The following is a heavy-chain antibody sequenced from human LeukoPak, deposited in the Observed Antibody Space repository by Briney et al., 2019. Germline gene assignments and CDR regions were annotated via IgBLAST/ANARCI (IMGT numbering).Heavy chain of an antibody. CDR2: IYPGDSDT. V-gene: IGHV5-51*01. Sequence: GESLKISCKGSGYTFSSYWIAWVRQMPGKGLEWMGIIYPGDSDTRYSPSFEGQVTISADKTISTAYLQWNSLKASDTATYYCARYSPDVVVAPSAQFDYWGQGTLATVSS. J-gene: IGHJ4*02. CDR3: ARYSPDVVVAPSAQFDY. CDR1: GYTFSSYW. D-gene: IGHD2-2*01.